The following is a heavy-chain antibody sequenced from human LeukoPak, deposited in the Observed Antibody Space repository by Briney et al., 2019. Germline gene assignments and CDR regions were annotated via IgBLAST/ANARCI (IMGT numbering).Heavy chain of an antibody. J-gene: IGHJ4*02. V-gene: IGHV1-3*01. Sequence: ASVKVSCKASGYTFTSYYMHWVRQAPGQRLEWMGWINAGNGNTKYSQKFQGRVTITRDTSASTAYMELSSLRSEDTAVYYCARSNAPPGLLWFGGAFTYWGQGTLVTVSS. D-gene: IGHD3-10*01. CDR1: GYTFTSYY. CDR2: INAGNGNT. CDR3: ARSNAPPGLLWFGGAFTY.